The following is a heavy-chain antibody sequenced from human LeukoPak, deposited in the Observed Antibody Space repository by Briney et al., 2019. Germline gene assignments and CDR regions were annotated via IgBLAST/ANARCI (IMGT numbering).Heavy chain of an antibody. CDR2: IHNSGTT. V-gene: IGHV4-34*01. CDR3: ARRYYYNLGSFPFDF. Sequence: SETLSLTCAVSGGPFSGYFWSWIRQSSGKGLEWIGEIHNSGTTNYNPSLNSRVTISEDTSKNQFYQNLSSVTAADTAVYYCARRYYYNLGSFPFDFWGQGTLVTVSS. J-gene: IGHJ4*02. CDR1: GGPFSGYF. D-gene: IGHD3-10*01.